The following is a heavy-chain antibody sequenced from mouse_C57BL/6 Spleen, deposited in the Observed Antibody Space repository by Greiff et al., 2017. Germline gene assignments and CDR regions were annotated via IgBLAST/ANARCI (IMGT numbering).Heavy chain of an antibody. CDR3: ARQRRLEYYFDY. Sequence: QVQLQQPGAELVMPGASVKLSCKASGYTFTSYWMHWVKQRPGQGLEWIGEIDPSVSYTNSNQKFKGKSTLTVDKSSSTAYMQLSSLTSEDSAVYYCARQRRLEYYFDYWGQGTTRTVSS. CDR2: IDPSVSYT. J-gene: IGHJ2*01. V-gene: IGHV1-69*01. D-gene: IGHD3-2*02. CDR1: GYTFTSYW.